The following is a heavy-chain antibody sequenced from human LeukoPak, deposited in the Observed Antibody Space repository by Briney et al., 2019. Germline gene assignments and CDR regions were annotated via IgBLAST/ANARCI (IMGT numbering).Heavy chain of an antibody. CDR1: GGTFSSYA. Sequence: SVKVSCKASGGTFSSYAISWVRQAPGQGLEWMGGIIPIFGTANYAQKFQGRVTITADKSTSTAYMELSSLRSEDTAVYYCARGLLEWSYYYYYMDVWGKGTTVTVSS. J-gene: IGHJ6*03. D-gene: IGHD3-3*01. V-gene: IGHV1-69*06. CDR2: IIPIFGTA. CDR3: ARGLLEWSYYYYYMDV.